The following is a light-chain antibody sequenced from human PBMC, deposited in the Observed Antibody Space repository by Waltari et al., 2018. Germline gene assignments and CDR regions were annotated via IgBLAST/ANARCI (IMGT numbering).Light chain of an antibody. J-gene: IGLJ2*01. CDR1: SVHTAYA. Sequence: QLAVTQSPSASASLRASATLTCTLSSVHTAYAIAWHQHPPEKDPRFLMNIDGGGGHTKGDGIPDRFSGFSSGAERYLTISSLQYEDEAAYYCQTWDPDTVVFGGGTKLTV. CDR2: IDGGGGH. V-gene: IGLV4-69*01. CDR3: QTWDPDTVV.